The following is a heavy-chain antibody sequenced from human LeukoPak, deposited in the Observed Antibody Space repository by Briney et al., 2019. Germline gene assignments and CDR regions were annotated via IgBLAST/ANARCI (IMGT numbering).Heavy chain of an antibody. CDR1: GGSIRSYY. V-gene: IGHV4-34*01. Sequence: SETLSLTCTVSGGSIRSYYWSWIRQPAGKGLEWIGEINHSGSANYNPSLKSRVTISLDTSKNQFSLKLSSVTAADTAVYYCARGQGTVTTHWGQGTLVTVSS. D-gene: IGHD4-17*01. CDR2: INHSGSA. J-gene: IGHJ4*02. CDR3: ARGQGTVTTH.